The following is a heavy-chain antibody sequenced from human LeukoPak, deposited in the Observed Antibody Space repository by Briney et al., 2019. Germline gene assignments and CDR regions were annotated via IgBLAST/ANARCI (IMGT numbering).Heavy chain of an antibody. CDR3: ARDKIVGPTTLDY. Sequence: GGSLRLSCAASGFTFSGYWMSWVRQTPEKGLEWVANIKQDGYEKYYVDSVKGRFAISRDNAKNSLYLQMNSLRADDTAIYYCARDKIVGPTTLDYWGQGTLVTVSS. D-gene: IGHD1-26*01. V-gene: IGHV3-7*01. J-gene: IGHJ4*02. CDR2: IKQDGYEK. CDR1: GFTFSGYW.